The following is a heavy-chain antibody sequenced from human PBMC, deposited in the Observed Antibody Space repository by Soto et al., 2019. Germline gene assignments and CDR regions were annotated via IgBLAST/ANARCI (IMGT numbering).Heavy chain of an antibody. CDR3: ARDMGVTGYYHYFDN. CDR1: GFTFSSYA. J-gene: IGHJ4*02. CDR2: LYIDGETR. D-gene: IGHD3-9*01. V-gene: IGHV3-23*03. Sequence: PGGSLRLSCAASGFTFSSYAMSWVRQAPGKGLERVSLLYIDGETRHYGDSAKGRFTISRDNSKNTLYLQMTSLRAEDTAVYYCARDMGVTGYYHYFDNWGLGTLVTVS.